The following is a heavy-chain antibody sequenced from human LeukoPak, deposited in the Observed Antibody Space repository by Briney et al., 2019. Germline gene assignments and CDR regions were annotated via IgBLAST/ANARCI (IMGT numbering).Heavy chain of an antibody. J-gene: IGHJ4*02. CDR1: GFTFSSYG. Sequence: GRSLRLSCAASGFTFSSYGMRWVRQAPGKGLEWVAVIWYDGSNKYYADSVKGRFTISRDNSKNTLYLQMNSLRAEDTAVDYCSRDFQQLAPEYWGQGTLVTVSS. D-gene: IGHD6-6*01. V-gene: IGHV3-33*01. CDR3: SRDFQQLAPEY. CDR2: IWYDGSNK.